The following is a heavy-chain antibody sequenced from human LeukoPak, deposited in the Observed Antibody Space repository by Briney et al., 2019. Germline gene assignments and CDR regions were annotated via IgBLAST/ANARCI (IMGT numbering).Heavy chain of an antibody. CDR3: GRRIQGMAPYYFDY. CDR2: INSDGGST. V-gene: IGHV3-74*01. J-gene: IGHJ4*02. D-gene: IGHD5-24*01. Sequence: GGSLRLSCTASGFTFSSYWIPWVRQAPGKGLVWVSRINSDGGSTSYADSVKGRFTISRDNAKNTLYLQMNSLRAEDTAVYYCGRRIQGMAPYYFDYWGQGTLVTVSS. CDR1: GFTFSSYW.